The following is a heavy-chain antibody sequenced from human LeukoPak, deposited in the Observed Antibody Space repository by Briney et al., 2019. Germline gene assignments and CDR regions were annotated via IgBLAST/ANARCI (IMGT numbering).Heavy chain of an antibody. Sequence: SETLSLSCIVSGGSISSFYWSWIRQPAGKGLERIGRIDTSGSTNYSPSLKSRVTMSVDPSKNQFSLKLSSETAADTTVYYCARLAVTGAGELAYYYDYMDVWGKGSTVTVSS. CDR3: ARLAVTGAGELAYYYDYMDV. V-gene: IGHV4-4*07. D-gene: IGHD2-21*02. CDR2: IDTSGST. CDR1: GGSISSFY. J-gene: IGHJ6*03.